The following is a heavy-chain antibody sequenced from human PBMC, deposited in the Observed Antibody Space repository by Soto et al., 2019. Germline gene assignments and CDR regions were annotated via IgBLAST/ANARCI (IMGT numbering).Heavy chain of an antibody. J-gene: IGHJ4*02. D-gene: IGHD6-13*01. CDR1: GFTFSSYS. V-gene: IGHV3-48*02. CDR3: ARDAPGYSRSWSVFSWDDFDY. CDR2: ISSSSSTI. Sequence: EVQLVESGGGLVQPGGSLRLSCAASGFTFSSYSMNWVRQAPGKGLEWVSYISSSSSTIYYADSVKGRFTISRDNAKNSLYLQMNSLRDEATAVYYCARDAPGYSRSWSVFSWDDFDYWGQESLVTVSS.